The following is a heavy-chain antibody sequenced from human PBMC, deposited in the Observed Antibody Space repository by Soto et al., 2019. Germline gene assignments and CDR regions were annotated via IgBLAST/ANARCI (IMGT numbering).Heavy chain of an antibody. J-gene: IGHJ4*02. CDR2: ISGSGGTT. Sequence: EVQLLESGGGLVQPGGSLRLPCAASGFTFSSYAMSWVRQAPGKGLEWVSAISGSGGTTYYADSVKGRFSISRDNSKNTLYPQMNSLRAEDTAVYYCAKGRTSVGIHYYFDYWGQGTLVTVSS. CDR3: AKGRTSVGIHYYFDY. D-gene: IGHD5-18*01. CDR1: GFTFSSYA. V-gene: IGHV3-23*01.